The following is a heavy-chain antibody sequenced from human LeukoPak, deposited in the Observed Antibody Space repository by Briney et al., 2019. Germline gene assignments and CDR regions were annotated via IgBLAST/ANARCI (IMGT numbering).Heavy chain of an antibody. CDR1: GGSISSYY. J-gene: IGHJ4*02. V-gene: IGHV4-59*01. CDR2: IYYSGST. CDR3: ASPGRYCDTTNCYSQHVPYF. Sequence: SETLSLTCTVSGGSISSYYWSWIRQPPGKGLEWIGYIYYSGSTNYNPSLKSRVTISVDTSKNQFSLKLSSVTAADTAVYYCASPGRYCDTTNCYSQHVPYFWGQGTLVIVSS. D-gene: IGHD2-2*01.